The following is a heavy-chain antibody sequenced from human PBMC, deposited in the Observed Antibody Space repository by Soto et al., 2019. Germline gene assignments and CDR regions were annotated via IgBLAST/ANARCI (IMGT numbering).Heavy chain of an antibody. V-gene: IGHV2-26*01. J-gene: IGHJ5*02. CDR3: ARRHLAVAVSPWFDP. CDR2: IDSSGEK. CDR1: GLSITDSEMG. D-gene: IGHD6-19*01. Sequence: QVTLKESGPVLVKPTETLTLRCTVSGLSITDSEMGVSWIRQPPGQPLEWLAHIDSSGEKSYRTFLKSRLAISKGTSKSQIVLTMTNMALSDTATYYCARRHLAVAVSPWFDPWGQGIPVTVSS.